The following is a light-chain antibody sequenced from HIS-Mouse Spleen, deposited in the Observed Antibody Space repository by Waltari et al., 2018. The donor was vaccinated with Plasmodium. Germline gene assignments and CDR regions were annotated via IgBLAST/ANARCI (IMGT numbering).Light chain of an antibody. J-gene: IGKJ3*01. CDR3: QQYNNWSFT. CDR1: QTVSSN. V-gene: IGKV3-15*01. CDR2: GAS. Sequence: EIVMTHSPATLSVSPGARATLSRRARQTVSSNLAWYQQKPGQAPRLRIYGASTRATGIPARFSGSGSETEFTLTISSLQSEDFAVYYCQQYNNWSFTFGPGTKVDIK.